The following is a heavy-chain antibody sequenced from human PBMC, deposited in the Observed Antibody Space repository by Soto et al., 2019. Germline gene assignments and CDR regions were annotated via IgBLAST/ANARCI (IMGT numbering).Heavy chain of an antibody. Sequence: QLQLQESGPGLVKPSETLSLTCTVSGGSISSSSYYWGWIRQPPGKGLEWIGSIYYSGSTYYNPSLKSRVTISVDTSKNQFSLKLSSVTAADTAVYYCASLDTRVGAITDFDYWGQGTLVTVSS. CDR1: GGSISSSSYY. J-gene: IGHJ4*02. CDR3: ASLDTRVGAITDFDY. CDR2: IYYSGST. D-gene: IGHD1-26*01. V-gene: IGHV4-39*01.